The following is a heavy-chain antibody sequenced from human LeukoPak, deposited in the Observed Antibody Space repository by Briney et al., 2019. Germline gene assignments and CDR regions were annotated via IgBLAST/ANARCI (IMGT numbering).Heavy chain of an antibody. CDR1: GFTFSSYG. CDR3: AKDYGDYNYYYYGMDV. CDR2: ISYDGSNK. Sequence: GGSLRLSCAASGFTFSSYGMHWVRQAPGKGLEWMAVISYDGSNKYYANSVKGRFTISRDNSKNTLYLQMNSLRAEDTAVYYCAKDYGDYNYYYYGMDVWGQGTTVTVSS. J-gene: IGHJ6*02. D-gene: IGHD4-17*01. V-gene: IGHV3-30*18.